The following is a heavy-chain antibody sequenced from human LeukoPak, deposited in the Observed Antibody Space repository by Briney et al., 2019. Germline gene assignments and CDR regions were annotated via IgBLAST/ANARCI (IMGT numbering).Heavy chain of an antibody. J-gene: IGHJ3*02. Sequence: SETLSLTCAVYGGSFSGYYWSWIRQPPGKGLEWIGYIYYSGSTNYNPSLKSRVTISVDTSKNQFSLKLSSVTAADTAVYYCARSDAFDIWGQGTMVTVSS. CDR1: GGSFSGYY. CDR2: IYYSGST. CDR3: ARSDAFDI. V-gene: IGHV4-59*01.